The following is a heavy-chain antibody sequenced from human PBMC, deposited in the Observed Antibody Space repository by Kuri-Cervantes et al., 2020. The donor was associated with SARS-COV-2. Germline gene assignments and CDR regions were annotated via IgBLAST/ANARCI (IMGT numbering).Heavy chain of an antibody. CDR1: GFSLSTRGVG. CDR2: IYWDDDR. CDR3: AHNSNSWNYARPFDS. V-gene: IGHV2-5*02. J-gene: IGHJ4*02. D-gene: IGHD1-7*01. Sequence: SGPTLVNPTQTLTLTCTFSGFSLSTRGVGVAWIRQPPGKALEWLALIYWDDDRRYSPSLKNRLTVTKDTSKNQVFLTMTDVHPVDTATYYCAHNSNSWNYARPFDSLGQGTLVTVSS.